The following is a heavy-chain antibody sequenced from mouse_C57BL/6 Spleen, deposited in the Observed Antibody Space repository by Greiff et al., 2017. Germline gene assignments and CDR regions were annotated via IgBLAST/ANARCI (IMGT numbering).Heavy chain of an antibody. Sequence: EVQLQESGGGLVKPGGSLKLSCAASGFTFSDYGMHWVRQAPEKGLEWVAYISSGSSTIYYADTVKGRFTISRDNAKNTLFLQMTSLRSEDTAMYYCARGYYYGSSYELAYWGQGTLVTVSA. J-gene: IGHJ3*01. D-gene: IGHD1-1*01. CDR2: ISSGSSTI. CDR3: ARGYYYGSSYELAY. CDR1: GFTFSDYG. V-gene: IGHV5-17*01.